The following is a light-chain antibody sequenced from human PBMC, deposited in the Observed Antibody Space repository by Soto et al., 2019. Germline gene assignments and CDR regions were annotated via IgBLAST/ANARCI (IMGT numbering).Light chain of an antibody. J-gene: IGKJ3*01. Sequence: DIQMTQSPSTLSGSVGDRVTINCRASQTISSWLAWYQQKPGKAPKLLIYAASSLQSGVPSRFSGSESGTDFTLNISDLRPEDFATYYCQQSFSIPFTFGPGTKVDI. V-gene: IGKV1-39*01. CDR1: QTISSW. CDR3: QQSFSIPFT. CDR2: AAS.